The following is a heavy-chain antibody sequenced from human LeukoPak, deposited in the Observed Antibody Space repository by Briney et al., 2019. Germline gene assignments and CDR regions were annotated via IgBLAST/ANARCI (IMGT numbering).Heavy chain of an antibody. D-gene: IGHD6-19*01. Sequence: SQTLSLTCTVSGGSISSGGYYWSWIRQHPGKGLEWIGYIYYSGSTYYNPSLKSRVTISVDTSKNQFSLKLSSVTAADTAVYYRARVAVAGTRYYFDYWGQGTLVTVSS. J-gene: IGHJ4*02. V-gene: IGHV4-31*03. CDR1: GGSISSGGYY. CDR2: IYYSGST. CDR3: ARVAVAGTRYYFDY.